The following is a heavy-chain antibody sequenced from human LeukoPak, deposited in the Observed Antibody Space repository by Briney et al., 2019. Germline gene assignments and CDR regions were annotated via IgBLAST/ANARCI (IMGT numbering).Heavy chain of an antibody. CDR1: GGSISSTSYY. Sequence: SETLSLTCTVSGGSISSTSYYWGWIRQPPGKGLEWLGNIYYSGSTYYNPSLKSRVTISVDTSKNQFSLKLSSVTAADTAVYYCARDSVNYYDSSGQFDYWGQGTLVTVSS. J-gene: IGHJ4*02. CDR2: IYYSGST. V-gene: IGHV4-39*07. CDR3: ARDSVNYYDSSGQFDY. D-gene: IGHD3-22*01.